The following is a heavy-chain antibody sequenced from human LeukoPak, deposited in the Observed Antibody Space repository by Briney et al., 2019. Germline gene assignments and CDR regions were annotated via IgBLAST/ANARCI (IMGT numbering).Heavy chain of an antibody. CDR2: INWNGGST. Sequence: PGGSLRLSCAASGFTFDDYGMSWVRQAPGKGLEWVSGINWNGGSTGYADSVKGRFTISRDNAKNSLYLQMNSLRPDDTAFYYCATYSGSNYALDYWGQGTLVTVSS. CDR1: GFTFDDYG. J-gene: IGHJ4*02. CDR3: ATYSGSNYALDY. D-gene: IGHD1-26*01. V-gene: IGHV3-20*04.